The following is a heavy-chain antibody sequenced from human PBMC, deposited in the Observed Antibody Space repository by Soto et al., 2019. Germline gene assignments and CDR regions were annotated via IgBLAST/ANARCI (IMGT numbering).Heavy chain of an antibody. V-gene: IGHV3-30*18. J-gene: IGHJ2*01. CDR2: ISYDGSNK. CDR3: AKDKTVFFTTWYFDL. Sequence: QVQLVESGGGVVQPGRSLRLSCAASGFTFSSYGMHWVRQAPGKGLEWVAVISYDGSNKYYADSVKGRFTISRDNSKNTLYLQMNSLRAEDTAVYYCAKDKTVFFTTWYFDLWGRGILVTVSS. CDR1: GFTFSSYG. D-gene: IGHD3-3*01.